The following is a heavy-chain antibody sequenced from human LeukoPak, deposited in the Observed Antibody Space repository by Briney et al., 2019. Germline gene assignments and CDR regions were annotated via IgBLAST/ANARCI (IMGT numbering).Heavy chain of an antibody. J-gene: IGHJ4*02. CDR1: GGSCDDYY. CDR3: ARGRDRSKAGDH. V-gene: IGHV4-34*01. CDR2: IHPHGIF. D-gene: IGHD5-24*01. Sequence: PSETLSLTCTVYGGSCDDYYCSWIRQPPGKGLEWIGEIHPHGIFYYNSSLTSRVTLSIDTSKTQFSLRLTSVTAADTAFYYCARGRDRSKAGDHWGQGSLVTVSS.